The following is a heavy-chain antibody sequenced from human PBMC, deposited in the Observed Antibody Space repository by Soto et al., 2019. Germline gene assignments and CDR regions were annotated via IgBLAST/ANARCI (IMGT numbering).Heavy chain of an antibody. CDR2: IYYSGST. V-gene: IGHV4-59*01. J-gene: IGHJ4*02. CDR1: GGSISSYY. D-gene: IGHD6-19*01. Sequence: SETLSLTCTVSGGSISSYYWSWIRQPPGKGLEWIGYIYYSGSTNYNPSLKSRVTISVDTSKNQFSLKLSSVTAADTAVYYCARMWTIVAVAVDFDYWVQGTLVTVSS. CDR3: ARMWTIVAVAVDFDY.